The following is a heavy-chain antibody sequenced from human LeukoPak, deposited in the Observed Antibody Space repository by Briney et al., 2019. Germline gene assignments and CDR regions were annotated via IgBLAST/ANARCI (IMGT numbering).Heavy chain of an antibody. V-gene: IGHV3-30-3*01. J-gene: IGHJ4*02. D-gene: IGHD4-17*01. CDR3: ASFTVSHY. CDR2: ISYDGSNK. CDR1: GFTFSSYA. Sequence: GGSLRLSCAASGFTFSSYAMHWVRQAPGKGLEWVAVISYDGSNKYYADSVKGRFTISRDNSKNTLYLQMNSLRAEDTAVYYCASFTVSHYWGQGTLVTVSS.